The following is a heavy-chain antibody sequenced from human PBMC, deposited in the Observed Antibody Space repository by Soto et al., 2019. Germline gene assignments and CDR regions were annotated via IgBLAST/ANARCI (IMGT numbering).Heavy chain of an antibody. CDR1: GGSISSGGYY. CDR3: AGYCSSSICTEDHYFALEV. Sequence: PSETLSLTCTVSGGSISSGGYYWSWIRQHPGKGLEWIGYIYYSGSTYYNPSLKSRVSISVDTSKKQVSLKLNSVSATDTARYFCAGYCSSSICTEDHYFALEVWGQGTTVTVSS. CDR2: IYYSGST. J-gene: IGHJ6*02. V-gene: IGHV4-31*03. D-gene: IGHD2-2*01.